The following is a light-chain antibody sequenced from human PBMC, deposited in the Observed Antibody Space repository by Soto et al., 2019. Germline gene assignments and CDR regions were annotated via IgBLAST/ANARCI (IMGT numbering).Light chain of an antibody. CDR1: QNINSG. V-gene: IGKV1-5*03. CDR2: KAS. Sequence: DIQMTQSPSTLSASVGDRVTITCRASQNINSGLAWYQQKPGKAPKLLIYKASALQSGVPSRFSGSGSGTEFTLTINSLQPDDFATYYCHQYESFSGLTFGGGTKVDIK. J-gene: IGKJ4*01. CDR3: HQYESFSGLT.